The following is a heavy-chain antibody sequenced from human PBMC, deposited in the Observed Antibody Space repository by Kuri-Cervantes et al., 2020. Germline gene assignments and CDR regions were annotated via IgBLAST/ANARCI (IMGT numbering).Heavy chain of an antibody. CDR3: ARGLVDFHYYMDV. D-gene: IGHD1-26*01. Sequence: ASVKVSCKASGYTFTSYGISWVRQAPGQGLEWMGWITVYNGNTKYAQNFQGRVTMTTDTSTNTAYMELRGLRSDDTAVYYCARGLVDFHYYMDVWGKGTTVTVSS. J-gene: IGHJ6*03. CDR1: GYTFTSYG. V-gene: IGHV1-18*01. CDR2: ITVYNGNT.